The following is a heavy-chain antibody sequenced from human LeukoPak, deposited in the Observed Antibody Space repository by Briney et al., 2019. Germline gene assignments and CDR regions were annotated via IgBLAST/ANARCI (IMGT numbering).Heavy chain of an antibody. Sequence: GGSLRLSCAASGFTFSSYAMSWVRRAPGKGLEWVSAISGSGGSTYYADSVKGRFTISRDNSKNTLYLQMNSLRAEDTAVYYCAKDGSGTESPIWGQGTLVTVSS. V-gene: IGHV3-23*01. CDR1: GFTFSSYA. CDR3: AKDGSGTESPI. J-gene: IGHJ4*02. CDR2: ISGSGGST. D-gene: IGHD3-3*01.